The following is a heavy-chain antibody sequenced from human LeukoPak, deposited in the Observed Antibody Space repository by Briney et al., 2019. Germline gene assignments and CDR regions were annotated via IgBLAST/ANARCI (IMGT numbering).Heavy chain of an antibody. CDR1: GFTCSSYA. Sequence: GGSLRLSCAASGFTCSSYAMSWVRQAPGKGLEWVSAISGSGGSTYYADSVKGRFTISRDNSKNTLYLQMNSLRAEDTAVYYCAKARGYSYGFYFDYWGQGTLVTVSS. CDR3: AKARGYSYGFYFDY. D-gene: IGHD5-18*01. V-gene: IGHV3-23*01. CDR2: ISGSGGST. J-gene: IGHJ4*02.